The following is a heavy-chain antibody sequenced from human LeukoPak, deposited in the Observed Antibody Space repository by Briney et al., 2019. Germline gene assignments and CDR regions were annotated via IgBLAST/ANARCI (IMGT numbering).Heavy chain of an antibody. CDR2: INPTGGST. D-gene: IGHD2-21*02. J-gene: IGHJ4*02. CDR1: GYTFTNYY. V-gene: IGHV1-46*01. CDR3: ARDHYHKVHSVMVTAPDY. Sequence: ASVKVSCKASGYTFTNYYMHWVRQAPGEGLEWMGIINPTGGSTSYAQKFQGRVTMTRDTSASTVCMELSSLRSEDTAVYYCARDHYHKVHSVMVTAPDYWGQGTLVIVSS.